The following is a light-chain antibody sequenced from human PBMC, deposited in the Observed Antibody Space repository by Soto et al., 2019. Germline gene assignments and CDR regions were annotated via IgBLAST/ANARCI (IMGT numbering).Light chain of an antibody. CDR1: QSVSRY. CDR2: ATS. Sequence: DIQMTQSPSSLSASVGDSVSITCRTSQSVSRYVNWYQQKAGTAPKLLIYATSKLQSGVPSRFSGSGSGTDFTLSISSLQPEDVATYYCRQSYGIPPFTFGPGTRVDI. CDR3: RQSYGIPPFT. J-gene: IGKJ3*01. V-gene: IGKV1-39*01.